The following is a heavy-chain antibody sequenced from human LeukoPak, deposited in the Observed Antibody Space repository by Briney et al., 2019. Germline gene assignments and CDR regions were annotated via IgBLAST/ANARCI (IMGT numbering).Heavy chain of an antibody. J-gene: IGHJ4*02. CDR1: GGSISSGVYY. CDR2: IYYSGST. V-gene: IGHV4-30-4*01. CDR3: ARVVTGGDYVDY. D-gene: IGHD2-8*02. Sequence: SETLSLTCTVSGGSISSGVYYWSWIRQPPGKGLEWIGYIYYSGSTYYNPSLKSRVTISVDTSKNQFSLKLSSVTAADTAVYYCARVVTGGDYVDYWGQGTLVTVSS.